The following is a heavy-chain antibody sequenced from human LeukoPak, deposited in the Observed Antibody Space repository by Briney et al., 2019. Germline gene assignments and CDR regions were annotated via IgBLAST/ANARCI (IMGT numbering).Heavy chain of an antibody. V-gene: IGHV3-7*01. Sequence: EGSLRLSCAASGFTFSSYWMSWVRQPPGKGLEWVANIKHDGSEKYYVDSVKGRFTISRDNAKNSLYLQMNSLRAEDTAVYYCARVGTAEGTLEDYWGQGTLVTVSS. J-gene: IGHJ4*02. D-gene: IGHD6-13*01. CDR1: GFTFSSYW. CDR2: IKHDGSEK. CDR3: ARVGTAEGTLEDY.